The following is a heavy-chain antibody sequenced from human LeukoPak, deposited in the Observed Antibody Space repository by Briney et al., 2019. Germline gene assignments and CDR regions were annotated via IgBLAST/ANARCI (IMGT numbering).Heavy chain of an antibody. V-gene: IGHV1-2*02. D-gene: IGHD2-15*01. J-gene: IGHJ4*02. CDR1: GYAFTAYY. Sequence: ASVTVSCKASGYAFTAYYMHWVRQAPGHGLEWMGWINPSSGGSNYAQKFQGRVTMTWDTSIATAYMELSRLTSDDTAVYYCATDWGAARMFAHWGLGTLVTVSS. CDR3: ATDWGAARMFAH. CDR2: INPSSGGS.